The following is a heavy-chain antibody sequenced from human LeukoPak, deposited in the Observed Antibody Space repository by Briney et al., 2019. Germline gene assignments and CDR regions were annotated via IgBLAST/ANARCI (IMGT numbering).Heavy chain of an antibody. CDR1: GFTFSSYS. D-gene: IGHD3-10*01. V-gene: IGHV3-21*01. J-gene: IGHJ4*02. Sequence: PGGSLRLSCAASGFTFSSYSMNWVRQAPGKGLEWVSSISSSSSYIYYADSVKGRFTISRDNAKNSLYLQMNSLRAEDTAVYYCASLPVRGYYFDYWGQGTLVTVSS. CDR3: ASLPVRGYYFDY. CDR2: ISSSSSYI.